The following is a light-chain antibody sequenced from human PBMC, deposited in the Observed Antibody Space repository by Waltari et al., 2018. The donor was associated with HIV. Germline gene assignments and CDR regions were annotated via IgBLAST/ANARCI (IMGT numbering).Light chain of an antibody. CDR3: SSYTSSSTWV. J-gene: IGLJ3*02. CDR1: SSDVGGYNY. V-gene: IGLV2-14*01. Sequence: QSALTQPASVSGSPGQSITISCTGTSSDVGGYNYVSWYQPHPGNAPKLIIYEVSYRPSGVSDRFSGSKSGNTASLTISGLQAEDETDYYCSSYTSSSTWVFGGGTKLTVL. CDR2: EVS.